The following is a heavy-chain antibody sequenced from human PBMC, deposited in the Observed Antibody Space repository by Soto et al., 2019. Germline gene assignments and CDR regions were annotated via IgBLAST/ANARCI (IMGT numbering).Heavy chain of an antibody. D-gene: IGHD2-2*01. CDR1: GYTFTTSG. CDR3: ARDSERVQVPSTGWFDP. CDR2: INAGNGDT. J-gene: IGHJ5*02. Sequence: ASVKVSCKASGYTFTTSGIHWVRQAPGQRLEWMGWINAGNGDTKYSQKFQGRVTITRDTSASTAYMELSSLRSEGTSVYYCARDSERVQVPSTGWFDPWGQGTVVTAPQ. V-gene: IGHV1-3*01.